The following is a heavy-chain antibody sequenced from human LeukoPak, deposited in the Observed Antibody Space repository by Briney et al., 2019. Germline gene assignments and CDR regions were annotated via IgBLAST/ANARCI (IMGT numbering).Heavy chain of an antibody. J-gene: IGHJ6*03. Sequence: PGGSLRLSCAASGFTVSSNYMSWVRQAPGKGLEWVSVIYSGGSTYYADSVKGRFTISRDNSKNTLYLQMNRLRAEDTAVYYCAREVREDYYMDVWGKGTTVTVSS. CDR2: IYSGGST. CDR1: GFTVSSNY. V-gene: IGHV3-53*01. D-gene: IGHD3-10*01. CDR3: AREVREDYYMDV.